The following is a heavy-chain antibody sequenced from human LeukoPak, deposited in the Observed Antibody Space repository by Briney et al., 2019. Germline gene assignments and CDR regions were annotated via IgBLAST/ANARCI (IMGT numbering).Heavy chain of an antibody. CDR1: GLSFTNAW. J-gene: IGHJ4*02. CDR2: IKSKTDGGTT. CDR3: QGGRF. D-gene: IGHD1-26*01. V-gene: IGHV3-15*01. Sequence: GGSLRLSCVASGLSFTNAWMGWVRQTPGNGLEWVGRIKSKTDGGTTDYAAPVKGRFSISRDDSKNTLYLQMNSLKSEDTAVYYCQGGRFWGQGTLVTVSS.